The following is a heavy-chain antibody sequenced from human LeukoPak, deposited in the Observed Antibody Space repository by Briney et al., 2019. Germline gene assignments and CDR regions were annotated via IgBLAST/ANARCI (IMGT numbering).Heavy chain of an antibody. Sequence: GRSLRLSCVASGFTFSSYVMRWVRQAPGKGLEWVAVIWYDGSNKYHADSVKGRFTISRDNSKNTLYLQMNSLRAEDTAVYYCAKDRCTSTSCFIHYWGQGTQVTVSS. J-gene: IGHJ4*02. V-gene: IGHV3-33*06. CDR3: AKDRCTSTSCFIHY. CDR1: GFTFSSYV. CDR2: IWYDGSNK. D-gene: IGHD2-2*01.